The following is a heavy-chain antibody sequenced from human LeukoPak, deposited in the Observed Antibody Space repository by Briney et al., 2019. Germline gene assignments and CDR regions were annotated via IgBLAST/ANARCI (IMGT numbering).Heavy chain of an antibody. CDR3: ARGRKWFGELFGDYYYYMDV. D-gene: IGHD3-10*01. J-gene: IGHJ6*03. CDR1: GGSFSGYY. CDR2: IYYSGST. Sequence: SETLSLTCAVYGGSFSGYYWSWIRQPPGKGLEWIANIYYSGSTYYNPSLKGRVTISVDTSKNQFSLKLSSVTAADTAVYYCARGRKWFGELFGDYYYYMDVWGKGTTVTVSS. V-gene: IGHV4-34*01.